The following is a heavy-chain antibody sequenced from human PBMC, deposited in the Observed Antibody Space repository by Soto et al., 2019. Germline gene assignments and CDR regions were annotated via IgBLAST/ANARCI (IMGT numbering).Heavy chain of an antibody. CDR1: GYTLTELS. J-gene: IGHJ3*02. V-gene: IGHV1-24*01. CDR3: ETGQRSWARHDAFDI. D-gene: IGHD6-13*01. Sequence: DSVKVSCKVSGYTLTELSMHWVRQAPGKGLEWMGGFDPEDGETIYAQKFQGRVTMTEDTSTDTAYMELSSLRSEDTAVYYCETGQRSWARHDAFDIWGQGKMVTVSS. CDR2: FDPEDGET.